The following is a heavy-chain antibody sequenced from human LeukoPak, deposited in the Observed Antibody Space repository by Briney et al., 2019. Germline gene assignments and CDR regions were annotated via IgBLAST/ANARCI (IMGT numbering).Heavy chain of an antibody. CDR2: IYGAGKT. D-gene: IGHD3-10*01. Sequence: PGGSLRLSCAASGFNVSKNYMSWVRQAPGKGLEWVSVIYGAGKTHYADSVKRRFNISRDNSKNTLYLQMNSLRAEDTAVCYCARDTYYGSGSYYRYTFVSWGQGTMVTVSS. J-gene: IGHJ4*02. CDR3: ARDTYYGSGSYYRYTFVS. V-gene: IGHV3-53*01. CDR1: GFNVSKNY.